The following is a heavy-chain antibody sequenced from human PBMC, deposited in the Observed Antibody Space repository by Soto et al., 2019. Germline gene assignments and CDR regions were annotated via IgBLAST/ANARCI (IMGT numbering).Heavy chain of an antibody. Sequence: QITLNESGPTQVKPRQTLTLTCTFSGFSLTTSGVGVGWIRQSPGKAPEWLALIYWDDDKRYSPSLKSRLTINKDTSKNQVVLTMADLDPADTATYYCAHRVLRTVFGVVTTTAIYFDFWGQGTPVAVSS. CDR3: AHRVLRTVFGVVTTTAIYFDF. CDR1: GFSLTTSGVG. CDR2: IYWDDDK. J-gene: IGHJ4*02. V-gene: IGHV2-5*02. D-gene: IGHD3-3*01.